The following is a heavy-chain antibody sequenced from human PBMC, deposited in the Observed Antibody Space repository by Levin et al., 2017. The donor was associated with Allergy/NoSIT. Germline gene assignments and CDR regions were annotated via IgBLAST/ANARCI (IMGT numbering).Heavy chain of an antibody. J-gene: IGHJ5*02. V-gene: IGHV1-18*01. Sequence: GESLKISCKASGYTFSNYGLIWVRQAPGQGLEFMGWITTYTGNTKYAQKLQGRVTMTTDTSTSTAYMELRSLTSDDTAVYYCARFYDSSDYRGWFDPWGQGTLVTVSS. CDR1: GYTFSNYG. CDR3: ARFYDSSDYRGWFDP. D-gene: IGHD3-22*01. CDR2: ITTYTGNT.